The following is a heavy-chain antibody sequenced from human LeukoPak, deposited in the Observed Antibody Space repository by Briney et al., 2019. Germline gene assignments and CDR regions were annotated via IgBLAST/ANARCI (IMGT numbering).Heavy chain of an antibody. CDR1: GGSISSGGYY. V-gene: IGHV4-31*03. CDR2: IYYSGST. Sequence: SQTLSLTCTVSGGSISSGGYYWSWIRQHPGKGLEWIGYIYYSGSTYYNPSLKSRVTISVDTSKDQFSLKLSSVTAADTAVYYCARDEIVATPNYYYYYGMDVWGQGTTVTVSS. J-gene: IGHJ6*02. CDR3: ARDEIVATPNYYYYYGMDV. D-gene: IGHD5-12*01.